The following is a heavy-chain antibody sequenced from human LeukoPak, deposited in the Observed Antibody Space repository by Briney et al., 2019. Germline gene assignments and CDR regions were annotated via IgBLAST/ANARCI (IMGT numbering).Heavy chain of an antibody. Sequence: SVKVSCKTSGGTFSSSAITWVRQAPGQGLEWMGRIIPVLNITRYTQKFQGRVTITADTSTSIVYMELSSLRSEETAVYYCARDQGLTAPPPYGLDVWGQGTTVIVSS. J-gene: IGHJ6*02. V-gene: IGHV1-69*04. CDR3: ARDQGLTAPPPYGLDV. CDR1: GGTFSSSA. D-gene: IGHD5-18*01. CDR2: IIPVLNIT.